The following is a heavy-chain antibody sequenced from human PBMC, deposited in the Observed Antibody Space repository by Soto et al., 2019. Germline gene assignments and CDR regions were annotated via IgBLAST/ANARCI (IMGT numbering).Heavy chain of an antibody. D-gene: IGHD1-1*01. CDR1: GYTFTSYG. J-gene: IGHJ4*02. CDR2: ISVHNGNT. V-gene: IGHV1-18*01. Sequence: QVHLVQSGAEVKKPGASVKVSGKASGYTFTSYGITWVRQAPGQGLEWMGWISVHNGNTDYAQKLQGRVIVTRDTSTSTAYMELRSLISDDTAVYYCARGRYGDYWGQGALVTVSS. CDR3: ARGRYGDY.